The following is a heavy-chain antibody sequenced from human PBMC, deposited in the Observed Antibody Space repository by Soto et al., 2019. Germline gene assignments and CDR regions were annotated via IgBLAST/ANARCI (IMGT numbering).Heavy chain of an antibody. Sequence: QVKLLESGPGLVKPSQTLSLTCSVSGDSISTVDYFWAWVSQTPGQALEYIGYIYKSATTCYSPSFESRVAISLDTSKSQFSLNVTSLTAADTAVYFCARGRYFLTGRCFPNWFDSWGQGTLVTVSS. D-gene: IGHD3-9*01. V-gene: IGHV4-30-4*01. CDR1: GDSISTVDYF. J-gene: IGHJ5*01. CDR2: IYKSATT. CDR3: ARGRYFLTGRCFPNWFDS.